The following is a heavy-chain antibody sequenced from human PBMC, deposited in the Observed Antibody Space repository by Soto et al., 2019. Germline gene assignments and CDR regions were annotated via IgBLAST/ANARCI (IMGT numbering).Heavy chain of an antibody. CDR1: GYTFTSYG. CDR2: ISAYNGNT. D-gene: IGHD3-3*01. J-gene: IGHJ6*02. Sequence: ASVKVSCKASGYTFTSYGISWVRQAPGQGLEWMGWISAYNGNTNYAQKLQGRVTVTTDTSTSTAYMELRSLRSDDTAVYYCAREPYYDFWSGTYGMDVWGQGTTVTVSS. V-gene: IGHV1-18*04. CDR3: AREPYYDFWSGTYGMDV.